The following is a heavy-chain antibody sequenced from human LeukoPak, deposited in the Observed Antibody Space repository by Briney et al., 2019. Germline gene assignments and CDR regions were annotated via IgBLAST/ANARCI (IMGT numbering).Heavy chain of an antibody. V-gene: IGHV3-33*01. D-gene: IGHD3-10*01. J-gene: IGHJ4*02. CDR2: IWYDGSNK. CDR3: ARDRRITMVRGALDY. Sequence: GGSLRLSCAASGFTFSSYGMHWVRQAPGKGLEQVAVIWYDGSNKYYADSVKGRFTISRDNSKNTLYLQMNSLRAEDTAVYYCARDRRITMVRGALDYWGPGTLVTVSS. CDR1: GFTFSSYG.